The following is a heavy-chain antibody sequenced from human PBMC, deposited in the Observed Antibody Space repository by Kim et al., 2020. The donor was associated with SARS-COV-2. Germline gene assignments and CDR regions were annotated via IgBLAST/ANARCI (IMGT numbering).Heavy chain of an antibody. D-gene: IGHD6-6*01. V-gene: IGHV4-34*01. CDR1: GGSFSGYY. J-gene: IGHJ6*03. Sequence: SETLSLTCAVYGGSFSGYYWSWIRQPPGKGLEWIGEINHSGSTNYNPSLKSRVTISVDTSKNQFSLKLSSVTAADTAVYYCARGRSIAARADYYYYYMDV. CDR2: INHSGST. CDR3: ARGRSIAARADYYYYYMDV.